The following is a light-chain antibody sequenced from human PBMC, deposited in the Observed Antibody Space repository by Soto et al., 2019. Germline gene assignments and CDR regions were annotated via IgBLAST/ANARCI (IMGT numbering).Light chain of an antibody. J-gene: IGKJ5*01. Sequence: IVMTQSPLSLPVTPGGPASISCRSSPSLLHSNGYNFLDWYQQHPGQPPRLXIYGISTRATGIPARFSGSGSGTEFSLTISSLQSDDFAVYYCQQYSKWPITFGQGTRLEIK. CDR1: PSLLHSNGYNF. CDR2: GIS. CDR3: QQYSKWPIT. V-gene: IGKV2-28*01.